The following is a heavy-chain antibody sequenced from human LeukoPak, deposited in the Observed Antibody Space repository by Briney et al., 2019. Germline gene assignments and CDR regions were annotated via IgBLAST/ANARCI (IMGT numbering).Heavy chain of an antibody. D-gene: IGHD3-3*01. V-gene: IGHV4-59*01. CDR2: IYYSGST. CDR3: ARVFSYPLRAPFDP. Sequence: SETLSLTCTVSGHSISSYYWSWIRQPPGKGLEWIGFIYYSGSTNYNPSLKSRVTISVDTSKNQFSLKLSSVTAADTAVYYCARVFSYPLRAPFDPWGQGTLVTVSS. CDR1: GHSISSYY. J-gene: IGHJ5*02.